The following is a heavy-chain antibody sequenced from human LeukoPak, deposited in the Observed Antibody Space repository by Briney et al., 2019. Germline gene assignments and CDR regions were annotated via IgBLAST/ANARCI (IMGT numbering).Heavy chain of an antibody. CDR3: ARGDFGATGAFDI. Sequence: SWIRQPAGKGLEWIGRIYTSGSTNYNPSLKSRVTISVDTSKNQFSLKLRSVTAADTAVYYCARGDFGATGAFDIWGQGTMVTVSS. J-gene: IGHJ3*02. D-gene: IGHD3/OR15-3a*01. CDR2: IYTSGST. V-gene: IGHV4-61*02.